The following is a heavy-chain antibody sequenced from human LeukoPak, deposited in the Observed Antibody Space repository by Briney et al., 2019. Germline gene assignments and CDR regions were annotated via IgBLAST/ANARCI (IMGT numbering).Heavy chain of an antibody. V-gene: IGHV4-39*01. CDR2: IYYSGST. Sequence: SETLSLTCTVSGGSISSSSYYWGWIRQPPGKGLEWIGSIYYSGSTYYNPSLKSRVTISVDTSKNPFSLKLSSVTAADTAVYYCARRGGDYGDYWDYWGQGTLVTVSS. J-gene: IGHJ4*02. D-gene: IGHD4-17*01. CDR3: ARRGGDYGDYWDY. CDR1: GGSISSSSYY.